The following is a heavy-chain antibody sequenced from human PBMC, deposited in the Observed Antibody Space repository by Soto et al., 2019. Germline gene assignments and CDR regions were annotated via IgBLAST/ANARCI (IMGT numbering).Heavy chain of an antibody. Sequence: QVQLVQSGAEVKKPGSSVKVSCKASGGTFSSYTISWVRQAPGQGLEWMGRIIPILGIANYAQKFQGRVTITADKSTSTADMELSSLRSEDTAVYYCARDRGGDAFDIWGQGTMVTVSS. D-gene: IGHD3-10*01. V-gene: IGHV1-69*08. CDR3: ARDRGGDAFDI. J-gene: IGHJ3*02. CDR1: GGTFSSYT. CDR2: IIPILGIA.